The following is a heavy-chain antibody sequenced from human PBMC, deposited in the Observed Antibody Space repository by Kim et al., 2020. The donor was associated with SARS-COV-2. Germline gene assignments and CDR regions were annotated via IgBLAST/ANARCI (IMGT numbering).Heavy chain of an antibody. Sequence: SSTIYYADSVKGRFTISRDNAKNSLYLQMNSLRDEDTAVYYCARDNRLDYWGQGTLVTVSS. J-gene: IGHJ4*02. D-gene: IGHD3-22*01. V-gene: IGHV3-48*02. CDR3: ARDNRLDY. CDR2: SSTI.